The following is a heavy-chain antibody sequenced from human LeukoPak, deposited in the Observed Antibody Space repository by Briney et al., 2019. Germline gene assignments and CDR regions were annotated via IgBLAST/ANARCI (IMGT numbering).Heavy chain of an antibody. CDR2: IIPIFGTA. CDR1: GGTFSSYA. V-gene: IGHV1-69*13. J-gene: IGHJ4*02. Sequence: ASVKVSCKASGGTFSSYAISWVRQAPGQGLEWMGGIIPIFGTANYAQKFQGRVTITADESTSTAYMELSSLRSEDTAVYYCARGGYYGSGSYYRRELDYWGQGTLVTVSS. D-gene: IGHD3-10*01. CDR3: ARGGYYGSGSYYRRELDY.